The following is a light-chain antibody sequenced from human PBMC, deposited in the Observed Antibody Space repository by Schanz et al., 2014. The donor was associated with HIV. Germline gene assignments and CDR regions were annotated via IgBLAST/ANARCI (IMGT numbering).Light chain of an antibody. CDR3: QQYDDSRT. CDR1: QSVTGY. CDR2: DAS. V-gene: IGKV3-11*01. J-gene: IGKJ1*01. Sequence: EIVLTQSPATQSLAPGERATLSCRASQSVTGYLAWYQQKPGQAPRLLIYDASNRATGIPDRFSGSGSGTDFTLTISRLEPEDSAVYYCQQYDDSRTFGQGTKVEIK.